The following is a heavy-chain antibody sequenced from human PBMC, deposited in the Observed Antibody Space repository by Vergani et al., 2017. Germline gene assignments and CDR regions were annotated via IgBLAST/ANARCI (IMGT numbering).Heavy chain of an antibody. CDR2: INPSGGST. CDR1: GYTFTSYY. Sequence: QVQLVQSGAEVKKPGASVKVSCKASGYTFTSYYMHWVRQAPGRGLEWMGIINPSGGSTSYAQKFQGRVTMTRDTSTSTVYMELSSLRSEDTAVYYCARECPASITMVRGVITNLPQDYGMDVWGQGTTVTVSS. D-gene: IGHD3-10*01. J-gene: IGHJ6*02. CDR3: ARECPASITMVRGVITNLPQDYGMDV. V-gene: IGHV1-46*03.